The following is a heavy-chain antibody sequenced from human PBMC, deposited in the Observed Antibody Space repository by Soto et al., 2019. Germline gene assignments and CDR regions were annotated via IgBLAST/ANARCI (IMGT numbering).Heavy chain of an antibody. D-gene: IGHD1-26*01. Sequence: PGGSLRLSCAASGFTFSSYWMSWVRQAPGKGLEWVANIKQDGSEKYYVDSVKGRFTISRDNAKNSLYLQMNSLRAEDTAVYYCAREPLQWELYYFDYWGQGTLVTVSS. V-gene: IGHV3-7*03. CDR3: AREPLQWELYYFDY. CDR1: GFTFSSYW. CDR2: IKQDGSEK. J-gene: IGHJ4*02.